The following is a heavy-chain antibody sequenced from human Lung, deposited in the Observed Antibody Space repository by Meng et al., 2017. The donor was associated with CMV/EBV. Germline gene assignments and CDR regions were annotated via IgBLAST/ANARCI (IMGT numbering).Heavy chain of an antibody. CDR1: GFSLSTSGVG. Sequence: QITLKESGPTLVKPTQTLTLTCPFSGFSLSTSGVGVGWIRQSPGKALEWLAPIYWDDDKRYSPSLKSRLTITKDTSKNQVVLTMTNMDPVDTATYYCAHIGSGWYWGGIINWFDPWGLGTLVTVTS. J-gene: IGHJ5*02. V-gene: IGHV2-5*02. CDR2: IYWDDDK. D-gene: IGHD6-19*01. CDR3: AHIGSGWYWGGIINWFDP.